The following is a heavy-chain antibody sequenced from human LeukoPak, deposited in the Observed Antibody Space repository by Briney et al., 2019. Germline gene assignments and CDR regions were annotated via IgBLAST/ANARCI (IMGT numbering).Heavy chain of an antibody. CDR2: IYYSGIA. CDR1: GGSISSHY. D-gene: IGHD3-3*01. V-gene: IGHV4-59*11. J-gene: IGHJ6*02. Sequence: PSETLSLTCTVSGGSISSHYWSWIRQPPGEGLEWVGYIYYSGIANYNPSLKSRVTISVDTHKNQFSLKLISVTAADTAVYYCARARGDYDFWSGYYFPDFYYYYGMDVWGQGTTVTVSS. CDR3: ARARGDYDFWSGYYFPDFYYYYGMDV.